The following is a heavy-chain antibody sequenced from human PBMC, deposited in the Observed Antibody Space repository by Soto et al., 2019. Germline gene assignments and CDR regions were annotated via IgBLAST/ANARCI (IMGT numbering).Heavy chain of an antibody. Sequence: ASVKVSCKASGYTFTGYYMHWVRQAPGQGLEWMGWINPNSGGTNYAQKFQGRVTTTRDTSISTAYMELSRLRSDDTAVYYCARDRCSSTSCYTSWSPNAGGNFDYWGQGTLVTVSS. V-gene: IGHV1-2*02. J-gene: IGHJ4*02. CDR3: ARDRCSSTSCYTSWSPNAGGNFDY. CDR1: GYTFTGYY. D-gene: IGHD2-2*02. CDR2: INPNSGGT.